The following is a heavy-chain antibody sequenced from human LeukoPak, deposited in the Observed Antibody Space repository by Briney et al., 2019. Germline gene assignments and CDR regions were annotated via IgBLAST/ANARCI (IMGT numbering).Heavy chain of an antibody. CDR3: ARGFTTMVRGVIIGSAFDI. D-gene: IGHD3-10*01. CDR2: INPSGGST. J-gene: IGHJ3*02. Sequence: ASVKVSCKASGYTFTSYYMHWVRQAPGQGLEWMEIINPSGGSTSYAQKFQGRATMTRDTSTSTVYMELSSLRSEDTAVYYCARGFTTMVRGVIIGSAFDIWGQGTMVTVSS. V-gene: IGHV1-46*01. CDR1: GYTFTSYY.